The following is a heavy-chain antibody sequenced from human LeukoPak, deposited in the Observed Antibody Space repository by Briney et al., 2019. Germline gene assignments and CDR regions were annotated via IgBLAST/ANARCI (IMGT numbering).Heavy chain of an antibody. J-gene: IGHJ6*04. CDR1: GYTFTSYA. CDR2: TNTNTGNP. V-gene: IGHV7-4-1*01. Sequence: ASVKVSCKASGYTFTSYAMNWVRQAPGQGLEWMGWTNTNTGNPTYAQGFTGRFVFSLDTSVSTAYLQICSLKAEDTAVYYCARAMEGRYCSSTSCYGSYYYYYGMDVWGKGTTVTVSS. D-gene: IGHD2-2*01. CDR3: ARAMEGRYCSSTSCYGSYYYYYGMDV.